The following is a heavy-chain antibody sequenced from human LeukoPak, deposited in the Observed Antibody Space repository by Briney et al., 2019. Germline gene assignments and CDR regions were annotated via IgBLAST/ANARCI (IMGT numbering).Heavy chain of an antibody. D-gene: IGHD4-23*01. J-gene: IGHJ4*02. CDR3: ARDRTLAYGGHDY. Sequence: PGGSLRLSCAASGFTFSTHWMSWVRQAPGKGLEWVANIKQDGSDKYYVDSVKGRFTISRDNAKNSLYLQVNSLRAEDTAVYYCARDRTLAYGGHDYWGQGTLVTVSS. V-gene: IGHV3-7*01. CDR1: GFTFSTHW. CDR2: IKQDGSDK.